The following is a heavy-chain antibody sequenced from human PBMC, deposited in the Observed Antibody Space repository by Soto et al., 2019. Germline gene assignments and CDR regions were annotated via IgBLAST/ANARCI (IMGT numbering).Heavy chain of an antibody. J-gene: IGHJ6*03. CDR2: ISWNSGSI. V-gene: IGHV3-9*01. CDR1: GFTFDDYA. CDR3: AKGYGDYYYMDA. Sequence: EVQLVESGGGLVQPGRSLRLSCAASGFTFDDYAMHWVRQAPGKGLEWVSGISWNSGSIGYADSVKGRFTISRDNAKNSLYLQMNGRRAEDTAWYYCAKGYGDYYYMDAWGKGTTVTVSS. D-gene: IGHD3-10*01.